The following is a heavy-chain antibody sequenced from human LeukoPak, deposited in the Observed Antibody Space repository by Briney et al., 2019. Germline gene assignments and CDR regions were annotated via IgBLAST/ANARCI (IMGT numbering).Heavy chain of an antibody. Sequence: GASVKVSCKASGYTFTGYYMHWVRQAPGQGLEWMGWINPNSGGTNYAQKFQGRVTMTRDTSISTAYMELSRLRSDDTAVYYCARERDPQGYDFWSGRLKNYMDVWGKGTTVTVSS. CDR1: GYTFTGYY. V-gene: IGHV1-2*02. D-gene: IGHD3-3*01. CDR2: INPNSGGT. J-gene: IGHJ6*03. CDR3: ARERDPQGYDFWSGRLKNYMDV.